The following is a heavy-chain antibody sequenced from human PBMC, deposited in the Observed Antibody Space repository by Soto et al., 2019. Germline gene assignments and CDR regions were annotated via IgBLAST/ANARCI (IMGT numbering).Heavy chain of an antibody. V-gene: IGHV3-23*01. J-gene: IGHJ3*02. D-gene: IGHD3-10*01. Sequence: GGSLRLSCAASGFTFSSYAMSWVRQAPGKGLEWVSAISGSGGSTYYADSVKGRFTTSSDSSRTTVYLQMNDLRPDDTAVYSCATWHLREHAYDIWGQGTTVTVSS. CDR1: GFTFSSYA. CDR2: ISGSGGST. CDR3: ATWHLREHAYDI.